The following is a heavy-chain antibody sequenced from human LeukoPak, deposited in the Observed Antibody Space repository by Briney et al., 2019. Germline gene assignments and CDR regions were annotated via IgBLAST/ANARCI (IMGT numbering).Heavy chain of an antibody. CDR3: AKDDHRKTISSSWYGISDY. Sequence: GGSLRLSCAASGFTFSSYSMNWVRQAPGKGLEWVAVISHDGSNKYYADSVKGRFTISRDNSKNTLYLQMNSLRAEDTAVYYCAKDDHRKTISSSWYGISDYWGQGTLVTVSS. V-gene: IGHV3-30*18. CDR2: ISHDGSNK. D-gene: IGHD6-13*01. J-gene: IGHJ4*02. CDR1: GFTFSSYS.